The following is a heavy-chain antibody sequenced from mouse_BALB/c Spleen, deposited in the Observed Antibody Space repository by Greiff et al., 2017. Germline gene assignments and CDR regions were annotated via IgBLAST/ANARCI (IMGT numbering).Heavy chain of an antibody. Sequence: EVNVVESGGGLVKPGGSLKLSCAASGFTFSSYTMSWVRQTPEKRLEWVATISSGGSYTYYPDSVKGRFTISRDNAKNNLYLQMSSLRSEDTAMYYCARWEVYYSLDYWGQGTTLTVSS. CDR1: GFTFSSYT. CDR3: ARWEVYYSLDY. D-gene: IGHD1-1*01. V-gene: IGHV5-6-4*01. J-gene: IGHJ2*01. CDR2: ISSGGSYT.